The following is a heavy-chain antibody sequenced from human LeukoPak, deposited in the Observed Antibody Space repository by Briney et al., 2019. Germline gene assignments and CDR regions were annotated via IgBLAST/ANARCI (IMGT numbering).Heavy chain of an antibody. CDR3: ARDMRYYDSSAPDYYYYGMDV. Sequence: PGGSLRLSCAASGLTFSSYSMNWVRQAPGKGLEWVSSISSSSSYIYYADSVKGRFTISRDNAKNSLYLQMNSLRAEDTAVYYCARDMRYYDSSAPDYYYYGMDVWGQGTTVTVSS. CDR2: ISSSSSYI. J-gene: IGHJ6*02. V-gene: IGHV3-21*04. CDR1: GLTFSSYS. D-gene: IGHD3-22*01.